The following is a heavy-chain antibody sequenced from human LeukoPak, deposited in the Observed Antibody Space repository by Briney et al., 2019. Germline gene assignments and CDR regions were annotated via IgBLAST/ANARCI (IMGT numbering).Heavy chain of an antibody. CDR3: APGALDY. CDR2: IEHDGSEK. CDR1: GFTFGDYL. Sequence: GGSLRLSCAASGFTFGDYLMSWVRQAPGKGLEWVANIEHDGSEKYYEDSVKGRFTISRDNAKNSLYLQMNSLRAEDTAVYYCAPGALDYWGQGTLVTVPS. V-gene: IGHV3-7*01. D-gene: IGHD1-26*01. J-gene: IGHJ4*02.